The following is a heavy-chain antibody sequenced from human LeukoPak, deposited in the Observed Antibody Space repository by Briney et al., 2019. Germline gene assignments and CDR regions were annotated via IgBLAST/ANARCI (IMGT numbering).Heavy chain of an antibody. V-gene: IGHV3-30*04. Sequence: GGSLRLSCAASGFTFSSHAMHWVRQAPGKGLEWLAFISWDGNVKNCADSVEGRFTISRDSPKNTLFLQMNSLRAEDTAVYYCARDLSMGYSVDYWGQGTLVTVSS. J-gene: IGHJ4*02. CDR1: GFTFSSHA. CDR3: ARDLSMGYSVDY. CDR2: ISWDGNVK. D-gene: IGHD2-21*01.